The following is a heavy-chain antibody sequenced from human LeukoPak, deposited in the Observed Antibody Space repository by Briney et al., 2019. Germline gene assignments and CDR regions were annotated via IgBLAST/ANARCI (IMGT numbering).Heavy chain of an antibody. CDR3: VREGFFDY. Sequence: GGSLRLSCVGSGFTLSIYWMYWIRQSPGKGLLWVARINPDGSIADYTDSVKGRFTISRDNVKNTLYLQMNSLRAEDTAVYYCVREGFFDYWGQGALVTVSS. V-gene: IGHV3-74*01. CDR2: INPDGSIA. CDR1: GFTLSIYW. J-gene: IGHJ4*02.